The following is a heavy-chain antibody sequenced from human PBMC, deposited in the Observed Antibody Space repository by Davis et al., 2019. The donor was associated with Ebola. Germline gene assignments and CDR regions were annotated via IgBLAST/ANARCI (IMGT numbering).Heavy chain of an antibody. J-gene: IGHJ6*02. D-gene: IGHD5-18*01. CDR2: ISYDGSNK. CDR3: AKDQGYSYGYVRYYYGMDV. V-gene: IGHV3-30*18. CDR1: GFTFSSYG. Sequence: GESLKISCAASGFTFSSYGMHWVRQAPGKGLEWVAVISYDGSNKYYADSVKGRFTISRDNSKNTLYLQMNSLRAEDTAVYYCAKDQGYSYGYVRYYYGMDVWGQGTTATVSS.